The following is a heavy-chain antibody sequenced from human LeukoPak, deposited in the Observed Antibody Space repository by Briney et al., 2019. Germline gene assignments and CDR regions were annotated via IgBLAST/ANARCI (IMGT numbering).Heavy chain of an antibody. Sequence: GGSLRLSCAASGFTFDDYAMHWVRQAPGKGLEWVSGISWNSGSIGYADSVKGRFTISRDNAKNSLYLQTNSLRAEDTALYYCAKVTSSTSLYYFDYWGQGTLVTVSS. CDR3: AKVTSSTSLYYFDY. J-gene: IGHJ4*02. CDR1: GFTFDDYA. CDR2: ISWNSGSI. V-gene: IGHV3-9*01. D-gene: IGHD2-2*01.